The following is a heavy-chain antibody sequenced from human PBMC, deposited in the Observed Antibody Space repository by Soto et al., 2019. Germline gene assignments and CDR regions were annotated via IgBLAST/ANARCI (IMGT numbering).Heavy chain of an antibody. D-gene: IGHD2-15*01. Sequence: QVQLVQSGAEVKKPGPPWRAPARPLEGPSAAMLLAWVDQAPEQGLGWMGGFIPIFGTANYAQKFQGRVTITADESTSTAYMELSSLRSEDTAVYYCVRGLLRWYPDYWGQGTLVTVSS. CDR3: VRGLLRWYPDY. CDR2: FIPIFGTA. J-gene: IGHJ4*02. V-gene: IGHV1-69*12. CDR1: EGPSAAML.